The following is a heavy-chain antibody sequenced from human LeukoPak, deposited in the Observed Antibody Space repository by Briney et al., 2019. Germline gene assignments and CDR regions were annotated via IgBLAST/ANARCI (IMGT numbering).Heavy chain of an antibody. V-gene: IGHV1-69*13. CDR3: ARLPLRSIAVGYYGMDV. Sequence: SVKVSCKASRGTFSSYAISWVRQAPGQGLEWMGGIIPIFGTANYAQKFQGRVTITADESTSTAYMELSSLRSEDTAVYYCARLPLRSIAVGYYGMDVWGQGTTVTVSS. CDR1: RGTFSSYA. CDR2: IIPIFGTA. J-gene: IGHJ6*02. D-gene: IGHD6-6*01.